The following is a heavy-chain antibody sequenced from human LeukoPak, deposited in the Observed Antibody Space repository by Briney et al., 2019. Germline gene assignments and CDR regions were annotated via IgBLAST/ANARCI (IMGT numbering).Heavy chain of an antibody. Sequence: PGGSLRLSCSASGFSVDNSYMSWVRQAPGKGLEWVSVIYSNGKEYYAESAKGRFTISRDISKNSLDLQMNRLRVEDTAVYYCARDSPTSGIHSWGQGTLVIVSS. CDR3: ARDSPTSGIHS. CDR1: GFSVDNSY. J-gene: IGHJ4*02. V-gene: IGHV3-53*01. D-gene: IGHD2-15*01. CDR2: IYSNGKE.